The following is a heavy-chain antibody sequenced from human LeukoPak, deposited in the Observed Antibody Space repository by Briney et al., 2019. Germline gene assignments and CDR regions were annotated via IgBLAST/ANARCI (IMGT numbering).Heavy chain of an antibody. CDR2: ISSSGITI. V-gene: IGHV3-48*02. CDR3: ARDQNYYDSSGYYYFRYFQY. D-gene: IGHD3-22*01. CDR1: GFTFNSYS. J-gene: IGHJ1*01. Sequence: GGSLRLSCAASGFTFNSYSMNWVRQAPGKGLEWISYISSSGITIYYADSVKGRFTISRDNAKNALYLQMNNLRDEDTAVYFCARDQNYYDSSGYYYFRYFQYWGQGTPVTVSS.